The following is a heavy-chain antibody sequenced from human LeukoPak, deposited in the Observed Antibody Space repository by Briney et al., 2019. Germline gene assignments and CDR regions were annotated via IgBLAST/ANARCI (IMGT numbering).Heavy chain of an antibody. J-gene: IGHJ4*02. Sequence: SETLSLTRTVSGGSISSSSYYWGWIRQPPGKGLEWIGRIYTSGSTNYNPSLKSRVTMSVDTSKNQFSLKLSSVTAADTAVYYCARDAYGSGSYALRYDYWGQGTLVTVSS. CDR1: GGSISSSSYY. V-gene: IGHV4-39*07. CDR3: ARDAYGSGSYALRYDY. CDR2: IYTSGST. D-gene: IGHD3-10*01.